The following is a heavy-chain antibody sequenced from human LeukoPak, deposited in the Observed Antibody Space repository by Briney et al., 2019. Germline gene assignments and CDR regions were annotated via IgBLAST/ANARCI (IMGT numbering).Heavy chain of an antibody. CDR1: GGTFNNSA. CDR3: ARDVHGDYGSGWFDP. V-gene: IGHV1-69*05. D-gene: IGHD4-17*01. CDR2: IMPPFGTA. Sequence: SAKVSCKTSGGTFNNSAISWVRQAPGQGLEWLGGIMPPFGTAGYAQKFQGRVTITKDESTRTVYLELTSLTSDDTAVYYCARDVHGDYGSGWFDPWGQGTLASVSS. J-gene: IGHJ5*02.